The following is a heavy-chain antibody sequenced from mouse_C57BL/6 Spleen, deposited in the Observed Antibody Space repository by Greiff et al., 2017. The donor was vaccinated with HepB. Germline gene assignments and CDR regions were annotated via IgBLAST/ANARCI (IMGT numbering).Heavy chain of an antibody. D-gene: IGHD1-1*01. Sequence: EVKLQESGPGLVKPSQSLSLTCSVTGYSITSGYYWNWIRQFPGNKLEWMGYISYDGSNNYNPSLKNRISITRDTSKNQFFLKLNSVTTEDTATYYCAREGGITTVVARYYFDYWGQGTTLTVSS. V-gene: IGHV3-6*01. CDR1: GYSITSGYY. CDR3: AREGGITTVVARYYFDY. CDR2: ISYDGSN. J-gene: IGHJ2*01.